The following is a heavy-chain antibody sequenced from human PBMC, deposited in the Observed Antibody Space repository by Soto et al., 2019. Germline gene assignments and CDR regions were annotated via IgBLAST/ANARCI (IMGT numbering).Heavy chain of an antibody. D-gene: IGHD4-17*01. V-gene: IGHV3-48*01. J-gene: IGHJ4*02. CDR3: ARDLTVTTLGD. CDR1: GFTFSSYS. CDR2: ITTSSSTI. Sequence: GGSLRLSCVASGFTFSSYSMNWVRQAPGKGLEWVSGITTSSSTIYYADSVKGRFTISRDNAQSSLYLQMNSVRAEDTAVYYCARDLTVTTLGDWGQGTLVTVSS.